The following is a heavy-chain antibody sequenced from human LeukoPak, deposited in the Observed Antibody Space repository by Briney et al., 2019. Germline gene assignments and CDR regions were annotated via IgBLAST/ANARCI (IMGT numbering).Heavy chain of an antibody. V-gene: IGHV5-51*01. Sequence: GEYLKISCKGSGYRFTSYWIGWVRQMPGEGLEWMAIIYPGDSDTRYSPSFQGQVTISADKSISTAYLQWSSLKASDAAMYYCARRGVYATSPFDYWGQGTLVTVSS. CDR3: ARRGVYATSPFDY. CDR2: IYPGDSDT. J-gene: IGHJ4*02. D-gene: IGHD2-8*01. CDR1: GYRFTSYW.